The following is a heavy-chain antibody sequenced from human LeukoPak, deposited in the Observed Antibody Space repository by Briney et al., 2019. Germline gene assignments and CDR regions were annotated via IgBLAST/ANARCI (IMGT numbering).Heavy chain of an antibody. V-gene: IGHV1-24*01. D-gene: IGHD4-17*01. CDR1: GYTFTSYA. Sequence: ASVKVSCKASGYTFTSYAMNWVRQAPGQGLEWMGGFDPEDGETIYAQKFQGRVTMTEDTSTDTAYMELSSLRSEDTAVYYCATTWPPATVTARGTRYYYYYGMDVWGQGTTVTVSS. CDR3: ATTWPPATVTARGTRYYYYYGMDV. J-gene: IGHJ6*02. CDR2: FDPEDGET.